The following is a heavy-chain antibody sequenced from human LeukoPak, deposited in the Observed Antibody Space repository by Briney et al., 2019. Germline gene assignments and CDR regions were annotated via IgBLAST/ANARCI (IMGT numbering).Heavy chain of an antibody. V-gene: IGHV3-21*01. Sequence: GGSLRLSSAASGFTFSSYSMNWVRQAPGKGLEWVSSISSSSSYIYYADSVKGRFTISRDNAKNSLYLQMNSLRAEDTAVYYCARGSMSSGWYCGYWGQGTLVTVSS. D-gene: IGHD6-19*01. CDR2: ISSSSSYI. CDR1: GFTFSSYS. J-gene: IGHJ4*02. CDR3: ARGSMSSGWYCGY.